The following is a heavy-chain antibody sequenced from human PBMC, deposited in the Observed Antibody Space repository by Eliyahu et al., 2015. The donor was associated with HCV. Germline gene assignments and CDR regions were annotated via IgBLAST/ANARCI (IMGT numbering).Heavy chain of an antibody. J-gene: IGHJ4*02. Sequence: QVQLVQSGAEVKKPGSSVKVSCKASGGTFSSYAISWVRQAPGQGLEWMGGIIPIFGTANYAQKFQGRVTITADKSTSTAYMELSSLRSEDTAVYYCARSSEYGDLQTRSWDDYWGQGTLVTVSS. V-gene: IGHV1-69*06. CDR3: ARSSEYGDLQTRSWDDY. CDR2: IIPIFGTA. CDR1: GGTFSSYA. D-gene: IGHD4-17*01.